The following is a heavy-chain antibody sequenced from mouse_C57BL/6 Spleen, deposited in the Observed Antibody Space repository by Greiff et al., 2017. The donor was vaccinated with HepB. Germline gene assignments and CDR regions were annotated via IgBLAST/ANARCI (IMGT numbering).Heavy chain of an antibody. V-gene: IGHV2-2*01. CDR3: ARNYGSGVIGN. D-gene: IGHD2-14*01. CDR1: GFSLTSYD. Sequence: VKLQESGPGLVQPSQSLSITCTVSGFSLTSYDVHSVRQSPGRGLEWLGVVWSCGSTDYNAALISRLSISKANSKSQVFFKMNSLHADDTDIYYCARNYGSGVIGNWGNGTTLTVSS. J-gene: IGHJ2*01. CDR2: VWSCGST.